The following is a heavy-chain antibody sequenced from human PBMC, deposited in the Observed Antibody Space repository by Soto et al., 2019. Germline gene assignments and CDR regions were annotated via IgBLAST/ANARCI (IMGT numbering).Heavy chain of an antibody. V-gene: IGHV4-31*03. D-gene: IGHD6-13*01. Sequence: PSETLSLTCTVSGGSISSGGYYWSWIRQHPGKGLEWIGYIYYSGSTYYNPSLKSRVTISVDTSKNQFSLKLSSVTAADTAVYYCAGARVAGTDYFDYWGQGTLVTVSS. CDR1: GGSISSGGYY. CDR2: IYYSGST. CDR3: AGARVAGTDYFDY. J-gene: IGHJ4*02.